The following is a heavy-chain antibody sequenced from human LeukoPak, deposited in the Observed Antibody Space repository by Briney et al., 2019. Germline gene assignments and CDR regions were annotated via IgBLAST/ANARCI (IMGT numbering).Heavy chain of an antibody. CDR2: IYYSGST. J-gene: IGHJ4*02. Sequence: SETLSLTCTVSGGSMSPYHWGWIRQPPGKGLEWTGYIYYSGSTNYNPSLNSRVSISVDTSKNQFSLRLSSVTAADTAIYYCARAVSGRFDYWGQGTLVTVSS. D-gene: IGHD6-19*01. V-gene: IGHV4-59*08. CDR3: ARAVSGRFDY. CDR1: GGSMSPYH.